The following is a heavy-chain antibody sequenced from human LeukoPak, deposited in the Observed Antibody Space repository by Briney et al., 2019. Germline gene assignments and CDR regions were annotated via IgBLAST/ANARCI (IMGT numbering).Heavy chain of an antibody. CDR3: ATGGIVGATRLGDAFDI. V-gene: IGHV3-30*03. CDR1: GFTFSSYG. J-gene: IGHJ3*02. CDR2: ISYDGSNK. D-gene: IGHD1-26*01. Sequence: GGSLRLSCAASGFTFSSYGMHWVRQAPGKGLEWVAVISYDGSNKYYADSVKGRFTISRDNSKNTLYLQMNSLRAEDTAVYYCATGGIVGATRLGDAFDIWGQGTMVTVSS.